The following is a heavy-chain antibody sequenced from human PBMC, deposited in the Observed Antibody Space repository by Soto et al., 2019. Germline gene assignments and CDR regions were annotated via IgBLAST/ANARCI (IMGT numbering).Heavy chain of an antibody. V-gene: IGHV5-51*01. D-gene: IGHD3-9*01. CDR1: GYSFSNYL. CDR2: IYPGDSDT. J-gene: IGHJ4*02. Sequence: GESMKVSCKGSGYSFSNYLIGWVRQMPGKGLEWMGIIYPGDSDTRYSPSFQGQVTISADKSISTAYLQWSSLKASDTAMYYCATLGLTGYYLPFYQWGQGTLVTVSS. CDR3: ATLGLTGYYLPFYQ.